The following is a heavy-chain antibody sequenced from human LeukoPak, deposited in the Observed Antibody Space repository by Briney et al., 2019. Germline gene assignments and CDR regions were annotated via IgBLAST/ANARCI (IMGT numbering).Heavy chain of an antibody. D-gene: IGHD2-15*01. J-gene: IGHJ3*01. Sequence: GRSLRLSCAASGFTFSSYGMHWVRQAPGKGLEWVAVIWYDGSNKYYADSVKGRFTISRDNAKNSLFLQMNSLRAEDTAVYYCARRKYDCSGGTCYGFAFDLWGQGTMVTVSS. CDR3: ARRKYDCSGGTCYGFAFDL. CDR1: GFTFSSYG. CDR2: IWYDGSNK. V-gene: IGHV3-33*01.